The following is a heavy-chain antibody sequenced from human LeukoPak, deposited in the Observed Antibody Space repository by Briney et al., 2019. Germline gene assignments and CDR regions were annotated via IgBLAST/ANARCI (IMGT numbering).Heavy chain of an antibody. CDR1: GYTFTSYG. Sequence: ASVKVSCKASGYTFTSYGISWVRQAPGQGLEWMGWISAYNGNTNYAQKLQGRVTMTTDTSTSTAYMELRSLRSDDTAVYYCGGGGGERSDYYYMDVWGKGTTGTVSS. V-gene: IGHV1-18*01. D-gene: IGHD3-16*01. CDR3: GGGGGERSDYYYMDV. J-gene: IGHJ6*03. CDR2: ISAYNGNT.